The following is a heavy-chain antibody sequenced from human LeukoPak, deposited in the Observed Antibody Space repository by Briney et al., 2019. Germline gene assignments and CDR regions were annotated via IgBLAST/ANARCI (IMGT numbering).Heavy chain of an antibody. Sequence: GGSLRLSCAASGFTFSSYAMSWVRQAPGKGLEWVSAISGSGGSTYYADSVKGLFTISRDNSKNTLYLQMNSLRAEDTAVYYCAKDQGSSGGSCYSDYWGQGTLVTVSS. CDR2: ISGSGGST. V-gene: IGHV3-23*01. CDR3: AKDQGSSGGSCYSDY. D-gene: IGHD2-15*01. J-gene: IGHJ4*02. CDR1: GFTFSSYA.